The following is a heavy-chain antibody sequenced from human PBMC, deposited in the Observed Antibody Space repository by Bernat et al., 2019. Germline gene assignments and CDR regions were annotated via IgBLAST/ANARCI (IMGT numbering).Heavy chain of an antibody. J-gene: IGHJ6*02. CDR1: GFTFSRYS. Sequence: EVQLVESGGGLVQPGGSLRLSCAGSGFTFSRYSMNWVRQAPGKGLEWVSFISSSSSTMYYAESVKGRFTISRDNGKNSLYLQMNSLRDEDTAVYYCARDKAEYYGMDVRGQGTTVTVPS. CDR2: ISSSSSTM. V-gene: IGHV3-48*02. CDR3: ARDKAEYYGMDV.